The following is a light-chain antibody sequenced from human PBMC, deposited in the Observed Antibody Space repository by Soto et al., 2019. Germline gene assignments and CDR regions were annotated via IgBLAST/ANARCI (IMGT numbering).Light chain of an antibody. CDR2: KAS. CDR1: QSISSW. Sequence: DIQMTQSPSTLSASVGDRVTITCRASQSISSWLAWYQQKPGNAPKVLIQKASNLESGFPSRFSGSGSGTEFAVTISSLQADDFATYHCQQYTIYPLPCGGGTKVELK. V-gene: IGKV1-5*03. CDR3: QQYTIYPLP. J-gene: IGKJ4*01.